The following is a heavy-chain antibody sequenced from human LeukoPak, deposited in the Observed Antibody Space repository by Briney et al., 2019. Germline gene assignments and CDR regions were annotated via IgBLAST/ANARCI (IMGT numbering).Heavy chain of an antibody. CDR2: ISWDGGST. CDR3: AKDNLGDYYYYMDV. V-gene: IGHV3-43D*03. Sequence: GPLRLSCAASGFTFDDYAMHWVRQAPGKGLEWVSLISWDGGSTYYADSVKGRFTISRDNSKNSLYLQMNSLRAEDTALYYCAKDNLGDYYYYMDVWGKGTTVTVSS. D-gene: IGHD3-10*01. J-gene: IGHJ6*03. CDR1: GFTFDDYA.